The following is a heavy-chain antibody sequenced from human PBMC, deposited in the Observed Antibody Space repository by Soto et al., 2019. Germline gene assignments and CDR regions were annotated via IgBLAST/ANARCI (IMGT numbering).Heavy chain of an antibody. CDR2: IVVGSGNT. CDR3: AASLYYYDSEDAFDI. Sequence: SVKVSCKASGFTFTSSAVQWVRQARGQRLEWIGWIVVGSGNTNYAQKFQERVTITRDMSTSTAYMELSSLRSEDTAVYYCAASLYYYDSEDAFDIWGQGTMVTVSS. CDR1: GFTFTSSA. J-gene: IGHJ3*02. D-gene: IGHD3-22*01. V-gene: IGHV1-58*01.